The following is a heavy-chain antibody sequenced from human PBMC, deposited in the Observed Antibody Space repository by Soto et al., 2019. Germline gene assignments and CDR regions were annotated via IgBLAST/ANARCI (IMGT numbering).Heavy chain of an antibody. V-gene: IGHV3-48*02. CDR3: ARDDWVIRGAISLPFDF. J-gene: IGHJ4*02. CDR1: GGSISGSHW. Sequence: PSETLSLTCTVSGGSISGSHWWSWVRQAPGKGLEWISYISSSGSMIYYTDSVEGRFTISRDNAKNSLYLQMNSLRDEDTAVYYCARDDWVIRGAISLPFDFWGPGTLVTVSS. D-gene: IGHD3-10*01. CDR2: ISSSGSMI.